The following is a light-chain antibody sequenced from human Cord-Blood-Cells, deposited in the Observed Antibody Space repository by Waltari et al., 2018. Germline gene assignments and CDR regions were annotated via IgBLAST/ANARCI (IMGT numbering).Light chain of an antibody. J-gene: IGLJ2*01. CDR1: SSDVGSYNL. V-gene: IGLV2-23*02. CDR2: EVS. Sequence: QSALTQPASVSGSPGQSITLSCPGTSSDVGSYNLVSWYQQHPGKAPKLMIYEVSKRPSGVSNRFSGSKSGNTASLTISGLQAEDEADYYCCSYAGSSTFVVFGGGTKLTVL. CDR3: CSYAGSSTFVV.